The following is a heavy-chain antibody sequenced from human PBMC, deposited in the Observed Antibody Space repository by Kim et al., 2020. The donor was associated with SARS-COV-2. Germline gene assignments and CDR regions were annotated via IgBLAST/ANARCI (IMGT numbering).Heavy chain of an antibody. Sequence: SETLSLTCAVYGGSFSGYYWSWIRQPPGKGLEWIGEINHSGSTNYNPSLKSRVTISVDTSKNQFSLKLSSVTAADTAVYYCARGLKFGGSGTTGYGGGEIYGMDVWGQGTTVTVSS. CDR3: ARGLKFGGSGTTGYGGGEIYGMDV. D-gene: IGHD3-16*01. CDR2: INHSGST. V-gene: IGHV4-34*01. CDR1: GGSFSGYY. J-gene: IGHJ6*02.